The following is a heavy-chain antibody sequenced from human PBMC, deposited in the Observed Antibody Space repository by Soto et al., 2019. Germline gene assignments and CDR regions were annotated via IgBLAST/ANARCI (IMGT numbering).Heavy chain of an antibody. D-gene: IGHD3-3*01. J-gene: IGHJ6*02. Sequence: GGSLRLSCAASGSTFSSYGMHWVRQAPGKGLEWVAVIWYDGSNKYYADSVKGRFTISRDNSKNTLYLQMNSLRAEDTAVYYCARDHRSYYDFWSGPSYYYYYYGMDVWGQGTTVTVLL. CDR1: GSTFSSYG. V-gene: IGHV3-33*01. CDR3: ARDHRSYYDFWSGPSYYYYYYGMDV. CDR2: IWYDGSNK.